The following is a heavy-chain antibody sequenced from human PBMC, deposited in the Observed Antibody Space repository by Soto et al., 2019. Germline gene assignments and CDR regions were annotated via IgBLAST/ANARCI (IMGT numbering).Heavy chain of an antibody. D-gene: IGHD1-26*01. CDR1: GFTFSSYA. Sequence: EVQLLESGGGLVQPGGSLRLSCAASGFTFSSYAMNWVRQAPGKGLEWVSVISGSGGSTYYADAVKGRFTTSRDNCKNTLYLQMNSLRAEDTAVYYCAKLAVGWYFDLWGRGTMVTVSS. CDR3: AKLAVGWYFDL. CDR2: ISGSGGST. V-gene: IGHV3-23*01. J-gene: IGHJ2*01.